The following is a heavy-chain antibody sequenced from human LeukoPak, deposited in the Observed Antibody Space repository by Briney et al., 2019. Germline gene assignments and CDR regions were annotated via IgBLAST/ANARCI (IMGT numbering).Heavy chain of an antibody. CDR3: ARETTPSRGNAFDI. CDR1: GFTFDDYG. Sequence: GGSLRLSCAASGFTFDDYGMSWVRQAPGKGLEWVSGINWNGGSTGYADSVEGRFTISRDNAKNSLYLQMNSLRAEDTALYYCARETTPSRGNAFDIWGQGTMVTVSS. V-gene: IGHV3-20*04. CDR2: INWNGGST. D-gene: IGHD2-15*01. J-gene: IGHJ3*02.